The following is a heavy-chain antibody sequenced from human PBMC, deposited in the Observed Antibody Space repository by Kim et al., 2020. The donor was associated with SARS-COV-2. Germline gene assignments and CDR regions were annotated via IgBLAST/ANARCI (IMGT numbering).Heavy chain of an antibody. V-gene: IGHV4-59*01. CDR1: GGSLTYYY. D-gene: IGHD6-13*01. J-gene: IGHJ4*02. CDR3: ARGISWYLYFDS. CDR2: IYYTGST. Sequence: SETLSLTCTVSGGSLTYYYWSWIRQPPGKDIEWIGYIYYTGSTNYNPSLNSRVTMSIDTSKNQFSLKVTSVTAADTAVYYCARGISWYLYFDSWGQGALVTVSS.